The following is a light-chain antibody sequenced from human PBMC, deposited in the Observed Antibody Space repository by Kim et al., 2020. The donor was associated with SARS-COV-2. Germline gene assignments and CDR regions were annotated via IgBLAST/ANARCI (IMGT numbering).Light chain of an antibody. CDR2: QDS. V-gene: IGLV3-1*01. Sequence: SYELTQPPSVSVSPGQTASITCSGDKLGAKYACWYQQKPGQSPVLVIYQDSKRPSGIPERFSGSNSGNTATLTISGPQAMDESDYYCQAWDSSTAVFCGG. CDR3: QAWDSSTAV. J-gene: IGLJ2*01. CDR1: KLGAKY.